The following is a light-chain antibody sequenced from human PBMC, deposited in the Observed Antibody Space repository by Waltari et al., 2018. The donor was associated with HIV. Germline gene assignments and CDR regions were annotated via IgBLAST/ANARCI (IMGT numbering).Light chain of an antibody. V-gene: IGKV4-1*01. Sequence: IVMTKSPDSLAVSLGERGTINCRSSQSVLYDSKNENYLSWYQRKPGQPPKLPLYWPSLRESGVPARFSGSGAGRDFAPTSSSLQAEDVAVYYWQQYFDTPTFGQGTKVEIK. CDR1: QSVLYDSKNENY. CDR2: WPS. CDR3: QQYFDTPT. J-gene: IGKJ1*01.